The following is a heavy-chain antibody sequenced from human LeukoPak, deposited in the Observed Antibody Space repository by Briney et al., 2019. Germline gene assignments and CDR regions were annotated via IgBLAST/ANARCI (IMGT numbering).Heavy chain of an antibody. Sequence: GGSLRLSCAASGFTFSSYSINWVRQAPGKGLEWVSYISSSSSTIYYADSVKGRFTISRDNAKNSLYLQMNSLRAEDTAVYDCARVDRGGAATEAAFDIWGQGTMVTVSS. CDR3: ARVDRGGAATEAAFDI. CDR1: GFTFSSYS. CDR2: ISSSSSTI. J-gene: IGHJ3*02. D-gene: IGHD3-16*01. V-gene: IGHV3-48*04.